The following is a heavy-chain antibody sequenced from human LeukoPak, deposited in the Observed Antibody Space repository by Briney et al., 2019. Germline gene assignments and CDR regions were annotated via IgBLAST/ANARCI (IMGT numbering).Heavy chain of an antibody. CDR3: ARGMSGSGFDY. D-gene: IGHD3-10*01. J-gene: IGHJ4*02. CDR2: TYYRSKWSA. V-gene: IGHV6-1*01. Sequence: SQTLSLTCAISGVSVTSNSVAWNWIRLSPSRGLEWLGRTYYRSKWSADSAVSVKSRISINADTSKNQFSMHLNSVTPQDAAMYFCARGMSGSGFDYWGQGTLITVSS. CDR1: GVSVTSNSVA.